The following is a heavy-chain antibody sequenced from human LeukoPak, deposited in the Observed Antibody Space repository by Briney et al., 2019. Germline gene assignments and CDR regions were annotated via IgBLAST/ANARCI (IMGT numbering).Heavy chain of an antibody. J-gene: IGHJ4*02. Sequence: GGSLRLSCAASGFTFSDYYMSWIRQAPGKGLEWGSYISTSTTYTKYADSVRGRFTISRDNAENSLYLQMNSLRAEDTAVYYCARPTLTAYYTFDYWGQGTLVTVSS. V-gene: IGHV3-11*03. CDR1: GFTFSDYY. D-gene: IGHD3-9*01. CDR3: ARPTLTAYYTFDY. CDR2: ISTSTTYT.